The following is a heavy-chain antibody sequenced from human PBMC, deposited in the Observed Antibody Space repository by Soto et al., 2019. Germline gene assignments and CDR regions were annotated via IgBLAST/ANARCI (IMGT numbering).Heavy chain of an antibody. CDR3: ASPPVEYSSSSRWFDP. V-gene: IGHV3-21*01. CDR2: ISSSSSYI. J-gene: IGHJ5*02. CDR1: GFTFSSYS. D-gene: IGHD6-6*01. Sequence: EVQLVESGGGLVKPGGSLRLSCAASGFTFSSYSMNWVRQAPGKGLEWVSSISSSSSYIYYADSVKGRFTISRDNAKNSLYLQMNSLRAEDTAVYYCASPPVEYSSSSRWFDPWGQGTLVTVSS.